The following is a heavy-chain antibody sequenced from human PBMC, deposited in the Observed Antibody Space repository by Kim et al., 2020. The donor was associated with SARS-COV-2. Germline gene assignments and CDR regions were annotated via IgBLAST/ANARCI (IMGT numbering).Heavy chain of an antibody. V-gene: IGHV1-69*13. D-gene: IGHD3-9*01. CDR2: IIPIFGTA. CDR3: ARVLGEYYDILTGHLGDYYYYYGLDV. CDR1: GGTFSSYA. J-gene: IGHJ6*02. Sequence: SVKVSCKASGGTFSSYAISWVRQAPGQGLEWMGGIIPIFGTANYAQKFQGRVTITADESTSTAYMELSSLRSEDTAVYYCARVLGEYYDILTGHLGDYYYYYGLDVWGQGTTVTVSS.